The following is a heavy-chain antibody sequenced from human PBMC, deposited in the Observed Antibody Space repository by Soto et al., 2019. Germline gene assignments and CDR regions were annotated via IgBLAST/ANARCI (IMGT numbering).Heavy chain of an antibody. V-gene: IGHV1-2*02. Sequence: GASVKVSCKASGYTFTGYYMHWVRQAPGQGLEWMGWINPNSGGTNYAQKFQGRVTMTRDTSISTAYMELSRLRSDDTAVYYCARDQAMVRGVINYYYGMGVWGQGNKVTVSS. J-gene: IGHJ6*02. CDR2: INPNSGGT. CDR3: ARDQAMVRGVINYYYGMGV. D-gene: IGHD3-10*01. CDR1: GYTFTGYY.